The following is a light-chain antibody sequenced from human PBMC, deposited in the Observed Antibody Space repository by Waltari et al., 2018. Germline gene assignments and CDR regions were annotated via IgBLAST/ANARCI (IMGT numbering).Light chain of an antibody. Sequence: DIQMTQSPSSLSASVGDKVTITCRASQSITLYVDWYQQKPGKAPKLLIYAPSTLQTGVPSSFSGSGSGTEFTVTISSVKSVDFATYYCQQSYKTPYTFGQGTKLEI. J-gene: IGKJ2*01. V-gene: IGKV1-39*01. CDR2: APS. CDR1: QSITLY. CDR3: QQSYKTPYT.